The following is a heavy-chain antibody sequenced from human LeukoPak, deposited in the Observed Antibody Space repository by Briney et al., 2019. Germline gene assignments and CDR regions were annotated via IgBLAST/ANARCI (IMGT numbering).Heavy chain of an antibody. CDR2: IRSKAYGGTP. D-gene: IGHD3-10*01. CDR3: TRDAAPWFGELLYHYMDV. CDR1: GFTIGDYA. Sequence: GGSLRLSRTASGFTIGDYAMSWVRPAPGKGLVVVGLIRSKAYGGTPEYAAPVKGRFTISRDDSKSIAYLQMNSLKAEDTAVYYCTRDAAPWFGELLYHYMDVWGKGTMVTVSS. V-gene: IGHV3-49*04. J-gene: IGHJ6*03.